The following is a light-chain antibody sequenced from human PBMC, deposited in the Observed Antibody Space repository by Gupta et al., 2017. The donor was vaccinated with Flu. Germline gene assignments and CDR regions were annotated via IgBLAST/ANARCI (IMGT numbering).Light chain of an antibody. CDR3: MQALQTPRT. CDR1: QSLLHGNGYNY. J-gene: IGKJ3*01. CDR2: LTS. V-gene: IGKV2-28*01. Sequence: DIVMTQSPRSLPVTPGAPASISCRSSQSLLHGNGYNYLDWYLQKPGQSPQLLMYLTSTRASGVPDRFSGSASGTEFTLTITRVEADDVGIYYCMQALQTPRTFGPGTKVDI.